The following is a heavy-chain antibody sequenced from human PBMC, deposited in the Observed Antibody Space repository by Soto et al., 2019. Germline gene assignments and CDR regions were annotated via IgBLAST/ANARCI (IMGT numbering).Heavy chain of an antibody. D-gene: IGHD2-21*01. Sequence: PGGSLRLSCAASGFTFSSYAMSWVRQAPGKGLEWVSAISGSGGSTYYADSVKGRVTISRDNSKNKLDLQKNSMRAGDRALYYCAKVLGGRPRSIRRHYNWFAPGGQGTLVTFPS. J-gene: IGHJ5*02. CDR1: GFTFSSYA. CDR2: ISGSGGST. CDR3: AKVLGGRPRSIRRHYNWFAP. V-gene: IGHV3-23*01.